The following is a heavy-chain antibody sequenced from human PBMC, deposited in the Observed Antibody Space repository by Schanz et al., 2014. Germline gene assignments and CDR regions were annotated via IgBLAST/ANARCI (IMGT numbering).Heavy chain of an antibody. CDR1: GFSFSDHA. Sequence: EVQLLESGGGLVQPGGSLRLSCAASGFSFSDHAMDWVRQAAGKGLEWVSYVSRSTPDIYYADSVKGRFTMSRDNSKNTLYLQMNSLRAEDTAVYYCAKVRYSSGWRGDYFDEWGQGTLVTVAS. CDR3: AKVRYSSGWRGDYFDE. J-gene: IGHJ4*02. V-gene: IGHV3-48*01. D-gene: IGHD6-25*01. CDR2: VSRSTPDI.